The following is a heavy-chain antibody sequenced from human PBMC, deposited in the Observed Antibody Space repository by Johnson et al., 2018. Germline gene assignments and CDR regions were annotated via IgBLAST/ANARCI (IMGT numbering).Heavy chain of an antibody. CDR1: GGSISPYY. Sequence: QVQLQESGPGLVKPSETLSLTCTVSGGSISPYYWSWIRQPPGKGLEWIGYINSRGTTNYNPSVESRLTILVDTSKNQISLKLRSGTAADTAVYYCVREAYCPNSVCQYNGMDVWGQGTMVTVSS. V-gene: IGHV4-59*01. D-gene: IGHD2-8*01. CDR3: VREAYCPNSVCQYNGMDV. CDR2: INSRGTT. J-gene: IGHJ6*02.